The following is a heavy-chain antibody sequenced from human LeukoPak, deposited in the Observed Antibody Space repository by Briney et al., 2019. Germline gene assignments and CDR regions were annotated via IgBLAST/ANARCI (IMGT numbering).Heavy chain of an antibody. J-gene: IGHJ4*02. CDR3: ASRPDYGDYSHPPRNAYYFDY. V-gene: IGHV3-23*01. Sequence: PAGSLRLSCAASGFTLSSYAMSWVRQAPGKGLEWVSAISGSGGSTYYADSVKGRFTISRDNSKNTLYLQMNSLRAEDTAVYYCASRPDYGDYSHPPRNAYYFDYWGQGTLVTVSS. CDR1: GFTLSSYA. D-gene: IGHD4-17*01. CDR2: ISGSGGST.